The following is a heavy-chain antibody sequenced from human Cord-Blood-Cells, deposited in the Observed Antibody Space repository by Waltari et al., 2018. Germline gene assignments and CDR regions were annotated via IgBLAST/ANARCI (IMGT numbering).Heavy chain of an antibody. J-gene: IGHJ4*02. CDR1: GFTFSRYS. V-gene: IGHV3-21*01. CDR3: ARVGYSSSSYFDY. Sequence: EVQLVESGGGLVKPGGSLRLSCAASGFTFSRYSMNWARQAPGKGVEWVSSISSSSYIYYADSVKGRFTISRDNAKNSLYLQMNSLRAEDTAVYYCARVGYSSSSYFDYWGQGTLVTVSS. D-gene: IGHD6-6*01. CDR2: ISSSSYI.